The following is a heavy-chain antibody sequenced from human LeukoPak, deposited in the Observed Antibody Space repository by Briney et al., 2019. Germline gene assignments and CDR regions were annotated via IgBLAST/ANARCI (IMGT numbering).Heavy chain of an antibody. V-gene: IGHV1-8*01. Sequence: ASVKVSCKASGYTFTSYDINWVRQATGQGLEWMGWMNPNSGNTGYAQKFQGRVTMTRNTSISTAYMELSSLRSEDTAVYYCARGGTQMVRGVMLYYYHMDVWGKGTTVTISS. CDR1: GYTFTSYD. J-gene: IGHJ6*03. D-gene: IGHD3-10*01. CDR3: ARGGTQMVRGVMLYYYHMDV. CDR2: MNPNSGNT.